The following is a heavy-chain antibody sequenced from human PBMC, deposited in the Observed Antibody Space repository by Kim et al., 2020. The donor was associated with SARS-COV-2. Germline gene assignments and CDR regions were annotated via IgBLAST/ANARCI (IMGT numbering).Heavy chain of an antibody. Sequence: SETLSLTCSVSGVSVSSSGDYWGWIRQPPGKGLEWTGTTHSGGSTYYNSSLQSRVTISVDTSKSQFSLKLTFVTAADTAVYYCARQPRKNCFDPWGQGT. CDR3: ARQPRKNCFDP. V-gene: IGHV4-39*01. CDR2: THSGGST. J-gene: IGHJ5*02. CDR1: GVSVSSSGDY.